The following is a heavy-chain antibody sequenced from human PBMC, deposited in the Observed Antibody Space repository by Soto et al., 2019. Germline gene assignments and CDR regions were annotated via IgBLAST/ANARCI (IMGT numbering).Heavy chain of an antibody. CDR2: ISAFSDSI. CDR3: AKKRRSGGDNWYFHS. Sequence: EVQLVESGGGLVQPGGSLRLSCAASGFIFSSYSMYWVRQAPGKGPEGVAGISAFSDSILYSDSVKGRFTISRENSKNTLLLPLNSLRADDKAVYYCAKKRRSGGDNWYFHSWGQGTLVTVSS. D-gene: IGHD2-21*02. J-gene: IGHJ4*02. CDR1: GFIFSSYS. V-gene: IGHV3-23*04.